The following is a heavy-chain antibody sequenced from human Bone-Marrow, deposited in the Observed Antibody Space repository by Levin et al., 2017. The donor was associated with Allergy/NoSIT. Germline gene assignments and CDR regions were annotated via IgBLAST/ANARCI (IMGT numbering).Heavy chain of an antibody. J-gene: IGHJ6*02. CDR1: GGSVSSDNYY. CDR2: VYYNGST. V-gene: IGHV4-61*01. Sequence: SETLSLTCVVSGGSVSSDNYYWSWLRQSPGKRLEWIGYVYYNGSTHYNPYLKSRVIMSVDTSKNQVSLTLSSLTAADTAVYYCAGNLIMYCSGGNCYALDVWGQGTTVIVSS. CDR3: AGNLIMYCSGGNCYALDV. D-gene: IGHD6-25*01.